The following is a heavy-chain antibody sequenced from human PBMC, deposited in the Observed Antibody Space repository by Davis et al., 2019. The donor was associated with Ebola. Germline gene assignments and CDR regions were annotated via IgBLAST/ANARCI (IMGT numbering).Heavy chain of an antibody. Sequence: GESLKISCAASGFSLSDHYMGWVRQRPGEGLEWIAYISDSGSTIYYADSVKGRFTVSRENAKNSLFLQMDSLRAEDTALYYCAKDRSSSWSYNWFDPWGQGTLVTVSS. CDR3: AKDRSSSWSYNWFDP. J-gene: IGHJ5*02. CDR2: ISDSGSTI. V-gene: IGHV3-11*01. D-gene: IGHD6-13*01. CDR1: GFSLSDHY.